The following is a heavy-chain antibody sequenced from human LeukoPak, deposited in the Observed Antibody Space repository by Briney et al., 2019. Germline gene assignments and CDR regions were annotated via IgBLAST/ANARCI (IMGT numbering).Heavy chain of an antibody. CDR3: ARAPGPRAAADY. Sequence: GGSLRLSCAASGLTVSSSYRSWVRQGPGKELGWISVIYSGGSTYYADSVRGRFTVSRDNSKNTLYLQMNSLRAVDTAVYYCARAPGPRAAADYWGQGTLVTVSS. CDR2: IYSGGST. J-gene: IGHJ4*02. CDR1: GLTVSSSY. D-gene: IGHD6-13*01. V-gene: IGHV3-53*01.